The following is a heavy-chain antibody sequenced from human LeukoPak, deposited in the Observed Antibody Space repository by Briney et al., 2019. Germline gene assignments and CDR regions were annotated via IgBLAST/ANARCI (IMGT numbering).Heavy chain of an antibody. CDR2: ISSSGSTI. CDR1: GFTFSDYY. J-gene: IGHJ4*02. CDR3: ARDPTLAVGVGYFDY. V-gene: IGHV3-11*01. D-gene: IGHD6-19*01. Sequence: GGPLRLSCAASGFTFSDYYMSWIRQAPGKGLEWVSYISSSGSTIYYADSVKGRFTISRDNAKNSLYLQMNSLRAEDTAVYYCARDPTLAVGVGYFDYWGQGTLVTVSS.